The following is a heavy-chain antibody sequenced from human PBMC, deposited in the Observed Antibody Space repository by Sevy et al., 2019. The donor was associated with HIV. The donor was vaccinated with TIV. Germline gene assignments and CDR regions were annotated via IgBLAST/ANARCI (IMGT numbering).Heavy chain of an antibody. Sequence: GGSLRLSCAASGFTFSSYAMNWVRQAPGKGLEWVSSINAISSNIYYADSVKGRFTICRDNAENSLYLQMNSVRAEDTAVYYCARDLFSGGNAVYGYWGQGTLVTVSS. D-gene: IGHD2-15*01. CDR3: ARDLFSGGNAVYGY. V-gene: IGHV3-21*01. CDR2: INAISSNI. CDR1: GFTFSSYA. J-gene: IGHJ4*02.